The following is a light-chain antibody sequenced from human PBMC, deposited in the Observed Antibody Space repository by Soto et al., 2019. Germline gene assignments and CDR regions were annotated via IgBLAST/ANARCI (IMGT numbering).Light chain of an antibody. V-gene: IGKV1-27*01. CDR1: QGISNY. J-gene: IGKJ3*01. CDR2: AAS. CDR3: QKYDSLPFT. Sequence: DIQMTQSPSSLSASVGDSVTITCRASQGISNYLAWFQQKPGKPPKLLIYAASTLESGVPSRFSGGRSGTDFTLTISSLQPEDVATFYCQKYDSLPFTFGPGTKVDIK.